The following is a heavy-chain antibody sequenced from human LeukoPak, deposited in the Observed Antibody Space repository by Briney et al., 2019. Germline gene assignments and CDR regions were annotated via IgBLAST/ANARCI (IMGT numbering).Heavy chain of an antibody. CDR2: ISYDGINQ. D-gene: IGHD3-3*01. Sequence: GGSLRLSCATSGFTFSSYAMHWVRQAPGKGLEWVALISYDGINQYYADSVKGRFIISRDNSKNTLYLQLNSLRLEDTAVYYCTLTTFGVVYYFDEGGKGTLVTVSS. V-gene: IGHV3-30*04. CDR3: TLTTFGVVYYFDE. CDR1: GFTFSSYA. J-gene: IGHJ4*02.